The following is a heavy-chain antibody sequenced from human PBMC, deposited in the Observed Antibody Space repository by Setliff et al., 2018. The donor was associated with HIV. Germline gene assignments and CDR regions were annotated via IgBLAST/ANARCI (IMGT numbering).Heavy chain of an antibody. CDR2: TSYRSSYI. D-gene: IGHD2-15*01. V-gene: IGHV3-21*06. CDR3: ARDGVVAATLTDY. Sequence: GGSLRLSCAASGFTFSTSCMHWVRRAPGKGLEWISSTSYRSSYIYYSDSVRGRFTISRDDAKNSLYLQMNSLRAEDTAVYYCARDGVVAATLTDYWGQGTLVTVS. J-gene: IGHJ4*02. CDR1: GFTFSTSC.